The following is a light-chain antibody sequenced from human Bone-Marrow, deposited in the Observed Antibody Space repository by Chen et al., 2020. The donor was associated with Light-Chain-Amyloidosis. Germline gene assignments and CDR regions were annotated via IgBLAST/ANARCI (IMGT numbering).Light chain of an antibody. J-gene: IGLJ1*01. CDR1: SSDVGGDNH. CDR3: SSYTITNTLV. CDR2: EVT. Sequence: QSALTQPASVSGSPGQSITISCTGTSSDVGGDNHVSWYQQHPDKAPKLTIYEVTNRPSWVPERFSGSKSDNTASLTISGLQTEDEADYFCSSYTITNTLVFGSGTRVTVL. V-gene: IGLV2-14*01.